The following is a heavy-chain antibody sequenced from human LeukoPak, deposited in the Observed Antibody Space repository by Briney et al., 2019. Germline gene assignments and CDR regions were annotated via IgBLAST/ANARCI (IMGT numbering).Heavy chain of an antibody. J-gene: IGHJ4*02. Sequence: SETLSLTCTVSGGSISNYYWSWIRQPAGKGLEWIGRIYSSGSINYNPSLKSRVTMSVDTSKNQFSLKLSSVTAADTAVYYCVRVGYDLHFDYWGQGTLVTVSS. CDR1: GGSISNYY. D-gene: IGHD5-12*01. CDR3: VRVGYDLHFDY. V-gene: IGHV4-4*07. CDR2: IYSSGSI.